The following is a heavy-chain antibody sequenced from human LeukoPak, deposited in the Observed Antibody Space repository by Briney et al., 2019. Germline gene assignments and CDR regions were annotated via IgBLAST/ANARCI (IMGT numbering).Heavy chain of an antibody. CDR3: ARRSGSYSHSDL. Sequence: ASVWVSCMASGYXFTSYSNSWGRPAPRQGGGWMGWVSSFNGNRDYAPKLQGRVTMTTDTSTTTAYMELRSLTSDDTAVYYCARRSGSYSHSDLWCQGTGVIVTS. D-gene: IGHD1-26*01. V-gene: IGHV1-18*01. CDR1: GYXFTSYS. J-gene: IGHJ4*02. CDR2: VSSFNGNR.